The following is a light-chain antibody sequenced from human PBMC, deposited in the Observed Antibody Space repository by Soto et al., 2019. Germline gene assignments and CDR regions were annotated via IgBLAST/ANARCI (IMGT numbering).Light chain of an antibody. J-gene: IGKJ4*01. CDR3: QQYKRYPMT. CDR2: KAS. CDR1: QSISPW. V-gene: IGKV1-5*03. Sequence: DIQMTQFPSTLSASVGDRVTITCRASQSISPWLAWYQQKPGKAPKILISKASTLQSGVPPRFSGSGSGTEFTLTISSLQPDDFATYYCQQYKRYPMTFGGGTKV.